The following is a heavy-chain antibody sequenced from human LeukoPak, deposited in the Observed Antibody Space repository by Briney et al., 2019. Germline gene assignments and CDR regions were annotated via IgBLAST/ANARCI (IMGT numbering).Heavy chain of an antibody. Sequence: GGSLRLSCAASGFTFSSYWMSWVRQAPGKGLEWVANIKEDGSEKDYLDSVKGRFTISRDNAKNSVYLQMNSLRAEDTAVYYCAKQMAVDYFDYWGQGTLVTVSS. CDR3: AKQMAVDYFDY. CDR2: IKEDGSEK. CDR1: GFTFSSYW. V-gene: IGHV3-7*01. J-gene: IGHJ4*02. D-gene: IGHD5-24*01.